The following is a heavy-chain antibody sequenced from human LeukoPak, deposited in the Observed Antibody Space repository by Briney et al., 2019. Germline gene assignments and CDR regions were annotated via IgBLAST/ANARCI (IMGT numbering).Heavy chain of an antibody. CDR1: GGAFSSYA. V-gene: IGHV1-69*13. J-gene: IGHJ4*02. CDR2: IIPIFGTA. CDR3: ARDAHSVDSSGYYAHY. Sequence: SVKVSCKASGGAFSSYAISWVRQAPGQGLEWMGGIIPIFGTANYAQKFQGRVTITADESTSTAYMELSSLRSEDTAVYYCARDAHSVDSSGYYAHYWGQGTLVTVSS. D-gene: IGHD3-22*01.